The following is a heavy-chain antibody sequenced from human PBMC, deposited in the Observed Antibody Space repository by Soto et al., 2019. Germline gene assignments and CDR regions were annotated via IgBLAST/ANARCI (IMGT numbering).Heavy chain of an antibody. Sequence: ASVKVSCKASGYTFTSYAMYWVRQAPGQRLEWMGWINAGNGNTKYSQKFQGRVTITRDTSASTAYMELSSLRSEDTAVYYCTLGYCSSTSCYWVDGFDYWGQGTLVTVSS. CDR2: INAGNGNT. J-gene: IGHJ4*02. D-gene: IGHD2-2*01. V-gene: IGHV1-3*01. CDR3: TLGYCSSTSCYWVDGFDY. CDR1: GYTFTSYA.